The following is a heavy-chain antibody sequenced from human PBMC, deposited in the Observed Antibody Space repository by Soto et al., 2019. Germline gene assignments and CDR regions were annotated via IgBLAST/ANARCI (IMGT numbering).Heavy chain of an antibody. V-gene: IGHV4-34*01. D-gene: IGHD2-15*01. CDR2: INHSGST. Sequence: SETLSLTCAVYGGSFSGYYWSWIRQPPGKGLEWIGEINHSGSTNYNPSLKSRVTISVDTSKNQFSLKLSSVTAADTAVYYCARERLGRNYFDYWGQGTLVTVSS. J-gene: IGHJ4*02. CDR1: GGSFSGYY. CDR3: ARERLGRNYFDY.